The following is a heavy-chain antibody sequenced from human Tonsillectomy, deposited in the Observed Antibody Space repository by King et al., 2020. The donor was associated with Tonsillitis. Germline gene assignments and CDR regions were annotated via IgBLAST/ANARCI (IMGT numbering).Heavy chain of an antibody. D-gene: IGHD1-1*01. CDR2: ISAYNGNT. Sequence: QLVQSGAEVKKPGASVKVSCKASGYTFTSYGISWVRQAPGQGLEWMGWISAYNGNTNYAQKLQGRVTMNTDTSTSTAYMELRSLRYDDTAVYYCARDPGVDVRPYYFDYWGQGTLVTVSS. J-gene: IGHJ4*02. CDR1: GYTFTSYG. CDR3: ARDPGVDVRPYYFDY. V-gene: IGHV1-18*04.